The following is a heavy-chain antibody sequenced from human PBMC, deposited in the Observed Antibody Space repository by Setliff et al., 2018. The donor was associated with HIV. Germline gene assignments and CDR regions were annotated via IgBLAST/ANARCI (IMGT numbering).Heavy chain of an antibody. D-gene: IGHD6-19*01. CDR2: IHEKGHT. CDR3: ARHRQWHLHPDH. J-gene: IGHJ4*02. CDR1: GGPISTDHN. Sequence: SETLSLTCTVSGGPISTDHNWGWFRQPPGKGLEWIAGIHEKGHTYYNPSLKSRVTILMDTSNKQFSVRLRSVTAADTATYYCARHRQWHLHPDHRGQGVWVTVSS. V-gene: IGHV4-39*01.